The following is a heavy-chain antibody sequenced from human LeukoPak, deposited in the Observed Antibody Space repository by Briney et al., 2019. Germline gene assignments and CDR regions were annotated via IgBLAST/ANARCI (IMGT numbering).Heavy chain of an antibody. Sequence: PGGSLRLSCAASGFTFSSYEMNWVRQAPGKGLEWVANIKQDGSEKYYVDSVKGRFTISRDNAKNSLYLQMNSLRAEDTAVYYCARDALGSSWQTFAYYYYYMDVWGKGTTVTVSS. D-gene: IGHD6-13*01. J-gene: IGHJ6*03. CDR2: IKQDGSEK. CDR1: GFTFSSYE. CDR3: ARDALGSSWQTFAYYYYYMDV. V-gene: IGHV3-7*01.